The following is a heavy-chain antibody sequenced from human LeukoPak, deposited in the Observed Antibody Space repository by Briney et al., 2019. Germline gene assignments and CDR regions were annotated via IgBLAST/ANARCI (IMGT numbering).Heavy chain of an antibody. CDR2: ISSSSSLI. CDR1: GFTFSYYS. Sequence: PGGSLRLSCAASGFTFSYYSMNWVRQAPGRGLKWVSCISSSSSLIFYSDSVRGRFTISRDNAKNLLYLHMNSLRAEDTAVYYCAREGYYYYYMDVWGKGTTVTVSS. V-gene: IGHV3-21*01. CDR3: AREGYYYYYMDV. J-gene: IGHJ6*03.